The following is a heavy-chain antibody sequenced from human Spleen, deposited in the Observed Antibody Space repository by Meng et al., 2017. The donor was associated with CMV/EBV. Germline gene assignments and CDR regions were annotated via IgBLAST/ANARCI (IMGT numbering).Heavy chain of an antibody. D-gene: IGHD4-23*01. CDR3: ARGHNYGGPPRDL. CDR1: GGSISSGGFY. Sequence: VQLQEAGPGLVKPSQTLSLTCTVSGGSISSGGFYWSWIRQHPGKGLEWIGYIYYSGSTYYNPSLRSRVAISIDTSKNQFSLKLSSVTAADTAVYYCARGHNYGGPPRDLWGRGTLVTVSS. CDR2: IYYSGST. V-gene: IGHV4-31*03. J-gene: IGHJ2*01.